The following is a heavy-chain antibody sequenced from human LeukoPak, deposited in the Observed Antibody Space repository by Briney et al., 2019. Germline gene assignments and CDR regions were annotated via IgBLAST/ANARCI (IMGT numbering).Heavy chain of an antibody. CDR1: GFTFSNAW. CDR3: TTADTAMVSPPVY. Sequence: KTGGSLRLSCAASGFTFSNAWMSWVRQAPGKGLEWVGRIKSKTDGGTTDYAAPVKGRFTLSRDDSKNTLYLQMNSLKTEDTAVYYCTTADTAMVSPPVYWGQGTLVTVSS. D-gene: IGHD5-18*01. J-gene: IGHJ4*02. CDR2: IKSKTDGGTT. V-gene: IGHV3-15*01.